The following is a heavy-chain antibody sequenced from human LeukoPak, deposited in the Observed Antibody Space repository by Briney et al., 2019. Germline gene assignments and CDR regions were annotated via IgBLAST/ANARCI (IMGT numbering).Heavy chain of an antibody. CDR1: GGSISSGSYY. Sequence: SETLSLTCTVSGGSISSGSYYWSWIRQPAGKGLEWIGRIYASGSTNYIPSLKSRVTISVDTSKNQFSLQLSSVTAADTAVYYCVRDVGSSGWYDYWGQGTLVTVSS. J-gene: IGHJ4*02. D-gene: IGHD6-19*01. CDR3: VRDVGSSGWYDY. CDR2: IYASGST. V-gene: IGHV4-61*02.